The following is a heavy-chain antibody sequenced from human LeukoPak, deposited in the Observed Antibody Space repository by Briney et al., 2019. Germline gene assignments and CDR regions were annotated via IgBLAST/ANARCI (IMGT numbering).Heavy chain of an antibody. Sequence: GGSLRLSCAASGFTFSSYAMSWVCQAPGKGLEWVSAISGSGGSTYYADSVKGRFTISRDNSRNTLYLQMNSLRAEDTAVYYCAKNYDSSGYYYGAFDIWGQGTMVTVSS. CDR1: GFTFSSYA. V-gene: IGHV3-23*01. CDR3: AKNYDSSGYYYGAFDI. J-gene: IGHJ3*02. D-gene: IGHD3-22*01. CDR2: ISGSGGST.